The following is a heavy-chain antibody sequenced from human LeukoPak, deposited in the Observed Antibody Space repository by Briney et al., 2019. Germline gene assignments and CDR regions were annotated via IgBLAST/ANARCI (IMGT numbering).Heavy chain of an antibody. V-gene: IGHV3-23*01. Sequence: GGSLRLSCAASGFTFSSYAMSWVRQAPGKGLEWVSTISGSGGVTYYPDSVRGRFTISRDNSKDTLHLQMDSLRAEDTAIYYCAKWPEGATPKFHYWGQGTLVTVSS. J-gene: IGHJ4*02. CDR3: AKWPEGATPKFHY. CDR2: ISGSGGVT. CDR1: GFTFSSYA. D-gene: IGHD1-26*01.